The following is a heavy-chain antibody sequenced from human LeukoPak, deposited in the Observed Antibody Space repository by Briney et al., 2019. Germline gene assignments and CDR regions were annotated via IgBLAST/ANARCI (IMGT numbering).Heavy chain of an antibody. J-gene: IGHJ4*02. V-gene: IGHV4-59*01. CDR2: IYYSGSP. D-gene: IGHD5-18*01. CDR3: ARAPPPRYSYGFYFDY. CDR1: GGSISSYY. Sequence: SETLSLTCTVSGGSISSYYWSWIRQPPGKGLEWIGYIYYSGSPRYNPSLKSRVTISVDTSKNQFSLKLSSVTAADTAVYYCARAPPPRYSYGFYFDYWGQGTLVTVSS.